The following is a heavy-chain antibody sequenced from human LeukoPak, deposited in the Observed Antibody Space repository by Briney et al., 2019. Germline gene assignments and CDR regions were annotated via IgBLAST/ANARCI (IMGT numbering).Heavy chain of an antibody. CDR3: ARDFYSSGWVEY. CDR1: GGTFSTYA. V-gene: IGHV1-69*01. J-gene: IGHJ4*02. Sequence: SVKVSCKASGGTFSTYAIIWVRQAPGQGLEWMGGIIPMFGTANYAQKFQGRVTITADESTSTAYVELSSLRADDTAVYYCARDFYSSGWVEYWGQGTLVTVSS. CDR2: IIPMFGTA. D-gene: IGHD6-19*01.